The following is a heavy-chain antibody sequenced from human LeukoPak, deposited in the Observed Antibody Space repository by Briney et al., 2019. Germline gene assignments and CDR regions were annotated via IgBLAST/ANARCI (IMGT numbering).Heavy chain of an antibody. J-gene: IGHJ5*02. Sequence: PGESLRVSCAASGFTFSSSWMSWVRQAPGKGLEWVAHIKQDGSAKNYVDSVKGRFTISRDNAKNSLDLQMNSLRAEDTAVYYCAGVRSGNWFDPWGQGTLVTVSS. CDR1: GFTFSSSW. CDR3: AGVRSGNWFDP. V-gene: IGHV3-7*01. CDR2: IKQDGSAK. D-gene: IGHD7-27*01.